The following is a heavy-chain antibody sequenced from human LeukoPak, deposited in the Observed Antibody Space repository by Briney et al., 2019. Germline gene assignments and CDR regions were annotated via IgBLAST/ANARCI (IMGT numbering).Heavy chain of an antibody. D-gene: IGHD2-2*01. J-gene: IGHJ4*02. CDR3: ARQYIVVVPAAIDY. V-gene: IGHV3-48*03. Sequence: GGSLRLSCAASGFTFSSYEMNWVRQAPGKGLEWVSYISSSGSTIYYADSVKGRFTISRDNAKNSLYLQMNSLRAEDTAVYYCARQYIVVVPAAIDYWGQGNLVTVSS. CDR2: ISSSGSTI. CDR1: GFTFSSYE.